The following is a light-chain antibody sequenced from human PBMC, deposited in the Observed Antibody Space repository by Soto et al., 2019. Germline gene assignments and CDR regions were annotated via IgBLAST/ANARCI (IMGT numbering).Light chain of an antibody. CDR2: GAS. Sequence: EMVVTQSPATLSVSPGERATLSCRASQDVSSNLAWYQQKPGQAPSLLIYGASTRATGTPARFSGSGSGTEFDLTISSLQSEDYVVYLCQQYIRWPLTFGGGTKVEI. CDR3: QQYIRWPLT. CDR1: QDVSSN. J-gene: IGKJ4*01. V-gene: IGKV3-15*01.